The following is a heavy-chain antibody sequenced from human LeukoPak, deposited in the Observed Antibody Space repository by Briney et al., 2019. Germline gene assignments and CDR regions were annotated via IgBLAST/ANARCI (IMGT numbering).Heavy chain of an antibody. J-gene: IGHJ4*02. Sequence: PGGSLRLSCAASGFTFSSYGMHWVRQAPGKGLEWVAFIRYDGSNKYYAGSVKGRFTISRDNSKNTLYLQMNSLRAEDTAVYYCAKTYYYDSSGYYYDYWGQGTLVTVSS. CDR1: GFTFSSYG. CDR3: AKTYYYDSSGYYYDY. V-gene: IGHV3-30*02. CDR2: IRYDGSNK. D-gene: IGHD3-22*01.